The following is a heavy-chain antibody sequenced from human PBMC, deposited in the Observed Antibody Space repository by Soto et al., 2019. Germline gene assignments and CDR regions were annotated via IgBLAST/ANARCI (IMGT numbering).Heavy chain of an antibody. J-gene: IGHJ3*02. Sequence: EVQLLESGGGLVQPGGSLRLSCAASGFTFSIYAMNWVRQAPGKGLEWVSGLSGSGTSTFYADSVKGRFTISRDNSKNTLSLQMNNLRAEDTAVYYCAKDLGVPRVEADTPSVFDIWGQGTMVTVSS. CDR1: GFTFSIYA. CDR3: AKDLGVPRVEADTPSVFDI. CDR2: LSGSGTST. V-gene: IGHV3-23*01. D-gene: IGHD2-15*01.